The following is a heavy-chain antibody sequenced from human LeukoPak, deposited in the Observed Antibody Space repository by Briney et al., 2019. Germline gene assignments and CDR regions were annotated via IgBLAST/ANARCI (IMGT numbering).Heavy chain of an antibody. CDR2: INPHSGDT. Sequence: GASVKVSCKASGYTFTVYFLHWMRQAPGQGLELLGWINPHSGDTNYEQKFQGRVTMTRDTSITTAYMQLNSLTSDDTALYYCARAYYYDISGPISAFHLWGQGTMVTVSS. D-gene: IGHD3-22*01. J-gene: IGHJ3*01. CDR3: ARAYYYDISGPISAFHL. V-gene: IGHV1-2*02. CDR1: GYTFTVYF.